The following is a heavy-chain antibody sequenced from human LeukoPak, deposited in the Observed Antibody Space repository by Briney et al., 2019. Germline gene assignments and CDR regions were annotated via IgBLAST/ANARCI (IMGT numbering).Heavy chain of an antibody. D-gene: IGHD6-19*01. Sequence: PSETLSLTCTVSGGSLSSSRVHWGWIRPPPGKGLEWFGSIYDSGRTYYHPSLKRRVTISVDPSENQFSLTQISATAADTAVYYCAIHVERAVAGPIDLWGRGTLVTVFS. CDR3: AIHVERAVAGPIDL. CDR2: IYDSGRT. J-gene: IGHJ4*02. V-gene: IGHV4-39*01. CDR1: GGSLSSSRVH.